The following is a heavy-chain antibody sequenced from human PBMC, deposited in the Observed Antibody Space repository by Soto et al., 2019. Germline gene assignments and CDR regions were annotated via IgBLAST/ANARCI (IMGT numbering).Heavy chain of an antibody. CDR3: AKDTYGGMDV. V-gene: IGHV3-30*18. J-gene: IGHJ6*02. CDR1: GFTFSSYG. D-gene: IGHD3-10*01. Sequence: QVQLVESGGGVVQPGRSLRLSCAASGFTFSSYGMHWVRQAPGKGLEWVAVISYDGSNKYYADSVKGRFTISRDNSKNTLYLQTNSLRAEDTAVYYCAKDTYGGMDVWGQGTTVTVSS. CDR2: ISYDGSNK.